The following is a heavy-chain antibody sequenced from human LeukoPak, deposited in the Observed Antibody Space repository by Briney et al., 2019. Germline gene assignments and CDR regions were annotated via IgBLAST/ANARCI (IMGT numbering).Heavy chain of an antibody. Sequence: PGRSLRLAFAASGFTFDAYTMHSVRQPPGKGLEWVSLISWDGGSTYYADSVKGRFTISRDNSKNSLYLQMNSLRTEDTALYYCAKDVGGIAVAGTWLLDYWGQGTLVTVSS. V-gene: IGHV3-43*01. CDR1: GFTFDAYT. CDR2: ISWDGGST. J-gene: IGHJ4*02. CDR3: AKDVGGIAVAGTWLLDY. D-gene: IGHD6-19*01.